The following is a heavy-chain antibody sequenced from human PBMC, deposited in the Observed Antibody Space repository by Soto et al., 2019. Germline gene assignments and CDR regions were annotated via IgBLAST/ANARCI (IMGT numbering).Heavy chain of an antibody. Sequence: PGGSLRPSCAASGFTFSSYWMSWVRQAPGTGLEWVANIKQDGSEKYYVDSVKGRFTISRDNAKNSLYLQMNSLRAEDTAVYYCARESGYSYGTRYYYGMDIWGQGTTVTVSS. V-gene: IGHV3-7*01. CDR1: GFTFSSYW. D-gene: IGHD5-18*01. J-gene: IGHJ6*02. CDR2: IKQDGSEK. CDR3: ARESGYSYGTRYYYGMDI.